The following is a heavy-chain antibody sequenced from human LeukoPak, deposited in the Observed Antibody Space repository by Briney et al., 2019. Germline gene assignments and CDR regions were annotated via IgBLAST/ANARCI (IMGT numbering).Heavy chain of an antibody. CDR2: INHSGST. Sequence: SETLSLTCAVYGGSFSGYYWSWIRQPPGKGLEWIGEINHSGSTNYNPSLKSRVTISVDTSKNQFSLKLSSVTAADTAVYYCARLTLPGSSGYYPDYWGQGTLVTVSS. V-gene: IGHV4-34*01. CDR1: GGSFSGYY. J-gene: IGHJ4*02. D-gene: IGHD3-22*01. CDR3: ARLTLPGSSGYYPDY.